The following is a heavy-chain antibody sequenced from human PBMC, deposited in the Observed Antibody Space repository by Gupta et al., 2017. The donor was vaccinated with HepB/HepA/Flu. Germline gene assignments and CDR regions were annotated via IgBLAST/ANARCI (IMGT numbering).Heavy chain of an antibody. CDR1: GFKFDNYV. D-gene: IGHD6-6*01. CDR3: AKLVGRSSSSNFDY. Sequence: VHLLESGGGLEQPGGSLRLSCAASGFKFDNYVMNGVRQAPGKGLEWVSGISTSGASTYYADSVMGRFTISRDNSKNTLYLLMDSLRAEDTAVYYCAKLVGRSSSSNFDYWGQGTLVTVSS. CDR2: ISTSGAST. V-gene: IGHV3-23*01. J-gene: IGHJ4*02.